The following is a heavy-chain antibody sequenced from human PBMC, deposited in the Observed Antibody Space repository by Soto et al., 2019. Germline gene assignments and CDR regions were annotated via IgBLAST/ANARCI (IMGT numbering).Heavy chain of an antibody. V-gene: IGHV3-33*08. Sequence: LRLSCVASGFTFSSYGMHWVRQAPGKGLEWLAVIWYDGSIKYYADSVKGRFTISRDDSKNTLYLQMDSLRVEDSAIYYCPRAFSPGVAGRLFDFWGLGTPVTVSS. CDR2: IWYDGSIK. D-gene: IGHD6-19*01. CDR3: PRAFSPGVAGRLFDF. J-gene: IGHJ4*02. CDR1: GFTFSSYG.